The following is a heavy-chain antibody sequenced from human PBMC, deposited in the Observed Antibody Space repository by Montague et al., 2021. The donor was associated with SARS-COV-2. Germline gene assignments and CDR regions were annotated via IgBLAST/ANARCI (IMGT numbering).Heavy chain of an antibody. D-gene: IGHD5-12*01. CDR3: ARTVDSRSAGIFQH. V-gene: IGHV4-39*01. J-gene: IGHJ1*01. Sequence: SETLSLTCTVSGGSISSSSYYWAWIRQPPGKGLEWIVSLYYTGTAYYNPSLKSRVDISVDTTRNQFSLRLSSVTAADTAVYYCARTVDSRSAGIFQHWGQGTLVTVSS. CDR1: GGSISSSSYY. CDR2: LYYTGTA.